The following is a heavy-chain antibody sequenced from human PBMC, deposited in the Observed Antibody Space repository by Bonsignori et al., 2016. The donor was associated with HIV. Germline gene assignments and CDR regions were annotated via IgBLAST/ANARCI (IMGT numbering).Heavy chain of an antibody. Sequence: SETLSLTCAVYGGSFNTYYWSWIRQPPGKGLEWIGEIDHSGSTNYNPSLKSRVTISVDISKSQFSLKVRSVTAADTAVYYCVRFRGEYPQWFDPWGQGTPGTVSS. D-gene: IGHD3-10*01. J-gene: IGHJ5*02. CDR2: IDHSGST. CDR1: GGSFNTYY. CDR3: VRFRGEYPQWFDP. V-gene: IGHV4-34*01.